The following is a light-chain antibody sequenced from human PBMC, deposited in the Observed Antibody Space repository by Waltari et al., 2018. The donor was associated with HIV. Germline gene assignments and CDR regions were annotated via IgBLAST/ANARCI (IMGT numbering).Light chain of an antibody. CDR2: DDR. J-gene: IGLJ3*02. CDR3: QVWDSSSVHWV. V-gene: IGLV3-21*02. Sequence: SYVLTQPPSVSVAPGQTARITCGGDNIRSKSVHWYQQKSGQAPVVVVYDDRYRPSGMPERVSGSNSGNTATLTISWVEVGDEADYYCQVWDSSSVHWVFGGGTKLTV. CDR1: NIRSKS.